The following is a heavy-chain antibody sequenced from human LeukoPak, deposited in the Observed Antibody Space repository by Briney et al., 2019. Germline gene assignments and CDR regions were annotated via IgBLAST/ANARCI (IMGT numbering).Heavy chain of an antibody. D-gene: IGHD2-2*01. V-gene: IGHV3-23*01. CDR1: GFTFSNYA. CDR3: ATIVVVPGVNIKGYIQQ. J-gene: IGHJ1*01. Sequence: GGSLRLPCTASGFTFSNYAMTWVRRPPGKGLEWVSTISGSGDKTHHADSVKGRFTISRDNSKNTLFLQTSSLRAEDTAVYYCATIVVVPGVNIKGYIQQWGQGTLVTVSS. CDR2: ISGSGDKT.